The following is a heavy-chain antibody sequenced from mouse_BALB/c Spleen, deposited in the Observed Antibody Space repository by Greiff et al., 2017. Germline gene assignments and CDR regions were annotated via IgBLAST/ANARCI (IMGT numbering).Heavy chain of an antibody. Sequence: VQLQQSGAELVRPGTSVKISCKASGYTFTNYWLGWVKQRPGHGLEWIGDIYPGGGYTNYNEKFKGKATLTADTSSSTAYMQLSSLTSEDSAVYFCARDYGSSYEGWFAYWGQGTLVTVSA. CDR3: ARDYGSSYEGWFAY. J-gene: IGHJ3*01. CDR2: IYPGGGYT. V-gene: IGHV1-63*02. D-gene: IGHD1-1*01. CDR1: GYTFTNYW.